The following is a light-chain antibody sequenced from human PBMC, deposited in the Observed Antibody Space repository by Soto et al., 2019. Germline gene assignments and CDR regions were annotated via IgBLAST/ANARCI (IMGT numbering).Light chain of an antibody. V-gene: IGKV1-39*01. Sequence: DIQLTQSPSSLSASVGDKVTITCRASQSIRSYLNWVQQKPGKAPKLLIYDASSLQTGVPSRFSGSGSGTDFSLTISSLQPEDFAVYYCQQYGSSPLTFGGGTKVDIK. J-gene: IGKJ4*01. CDR2: DAS. CDR3: QQYGSSPLT. CDR1: QSIRSY.